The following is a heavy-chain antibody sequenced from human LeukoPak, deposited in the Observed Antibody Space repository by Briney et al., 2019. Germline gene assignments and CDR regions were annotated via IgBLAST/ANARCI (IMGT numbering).Heavy chain of an antibody. V-gene: IGHV1-8*03. CDR1: GYTFTSYD. CDR3: ARGQPYSSSWYWFDP. J-gene: IGHJ5*02. CDR2: MNPNSGNT. Sequence: AASVKVSCKASGYTFTSYDINWVRQATGQGLEWMGWMNPNSGNTGYAQKFQGRVTITRNTSISTAYMELSSLRSEDTAVYYCARGQPYSSSWYWFDPWGQGTLVTVSS. D-gene: IGHD6-13*01.